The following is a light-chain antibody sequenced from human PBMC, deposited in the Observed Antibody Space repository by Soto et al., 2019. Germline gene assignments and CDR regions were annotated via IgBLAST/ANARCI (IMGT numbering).Light chain of an antibody. Sequence: EIVLTQSPATLSLSPGERATLSCRASQSVSSNLAWYQQKPGQAPRLLISDASNRATGIPARFSGSGSGTDFTLTISSLEPEDFAVYYCQRGDTFGQGTRLEIK. CDR1: QSVSSN. CDR2: DAS. J-gene: IGKJ5*01. V-gene: IGKV3-11*01. CDR3: QRGDT.